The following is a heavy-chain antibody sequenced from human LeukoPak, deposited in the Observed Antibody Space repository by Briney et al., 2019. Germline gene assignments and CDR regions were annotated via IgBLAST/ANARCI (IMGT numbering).Heavy chain of an antibody. CDR3: ARESSMVRGVIGY. D-gene: IGHD3-10*01. J-gene: IGHJ4*02. Sequence: ASVKVSCKASGYTFTGYYMHWVRQAPGQGLEWMGWINPNSGGTNYAQKFQGRVTMTRDTSISTAYMELSRLRSDDTAVYYCARESSMVRGVIGYWGLGTLVTVSS. CDR2: INPNSGGT. V-gene: IGHV1-2*02. CDR1: GYTFTGYY.